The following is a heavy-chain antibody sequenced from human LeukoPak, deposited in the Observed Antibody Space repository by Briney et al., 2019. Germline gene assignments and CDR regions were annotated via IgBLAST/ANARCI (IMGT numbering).Heavy chain of an antibody. V-gene: IGHV4-39*01. Sequence: PSETLSLTCTVSGGSISSSSYYWGWIRQPPGKGLEWIGSIFYSGSTYYNPSLKSRVTISVDTSKNQFSLKLSSVTAADTAVYFCASGFYYDSGGYSIFFYYGLDVWGQGTTVTVSS. D-gene: IGHD3-22*01. J-gene: IGHJ6*02. CDR1: GGSISSSSYY. CDR2: IFYSGST. CDR3: ASGFYYDSGGYSIFFYYGLDV.